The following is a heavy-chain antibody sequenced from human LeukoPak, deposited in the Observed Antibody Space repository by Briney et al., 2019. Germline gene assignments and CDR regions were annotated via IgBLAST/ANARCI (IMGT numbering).Heavy chain of an antibody. CDR3: AIYYDFWSGYSHDAFDI. D-gene: IGHD3-3*01. Sequence: SXYTFTSYGXXXXXQAXXQGLXXXXXXXPYNGNTNYAQKLQGRLTMTTDTSTSTAYMELRSLRSDDTAVYYCAIYYDFWSGYSHDAFDIWGQGTMVTVSS. V-gene: IGHV1-18*01. CDR2: XXPYNGNT. CDR1: XYTFTSYG. J-gene: IGHJ3*02.